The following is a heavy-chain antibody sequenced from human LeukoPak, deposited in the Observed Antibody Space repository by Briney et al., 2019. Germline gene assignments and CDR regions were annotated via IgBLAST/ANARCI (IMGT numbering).Heavy chain of an antibody. CDR1: GFTFSTYG. CDR2: IWNDGSIR. V-gene: IGHV3-33*01. CDR3: ARASGSYDY. Sequence: PGGSLRLSCAASGFTFSTYGLHWVRQAPGKGLEWVAVIWNDGSIRYYADSVKGRITISRDNSKNTLYLQMNNLRAEDTAVYYCARASGSYDYWGQGTLVTVSS. D-gene: IGHD1-26*01. J-gene: IGHJ4*02.